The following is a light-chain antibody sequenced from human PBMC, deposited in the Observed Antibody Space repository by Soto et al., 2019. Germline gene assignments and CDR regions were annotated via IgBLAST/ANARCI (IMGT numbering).Light chain of an antibody. CDR1: SSDVGGYNY. CDR2: DVS. V-gene: IGLV2-14*03. CDR3: SSYTSSSTPFV. J-gene: IGLJ1*01. Sequence: LTQPASVSGSPGQSITISCTGTSSDVGGYNYVSWYQQHPGKAPKLIIYDVSDRPSGVSDRFSGSKSGNTASLTISGLQAEEEADYFCSSYTSSSTPFVFGTGTRSPS.